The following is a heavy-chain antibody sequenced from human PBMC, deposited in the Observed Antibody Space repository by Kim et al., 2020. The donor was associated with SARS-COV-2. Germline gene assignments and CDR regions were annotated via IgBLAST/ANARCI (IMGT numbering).Heavy chain of an antibody. J-gene: IGHJ3*02. Sequence: FTISRDNAKNSLYLQMNSLRAEDTAVYYCARDTHLSLLWFGETSGGAFDIWGQGTMVTVSS. V-gene: IGHV3-11*06. CDR3: ARDTHLSLLWFGETSGGAFDI. D-gene: IGHD3-10*01.